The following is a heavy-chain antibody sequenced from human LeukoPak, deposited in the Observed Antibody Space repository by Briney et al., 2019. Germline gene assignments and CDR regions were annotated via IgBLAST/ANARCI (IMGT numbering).Heavy chain of an antibody. CDR1: GGSISSYY. V-gene: IGHV4-59*08. J-gene: IGHJ4*02. Sequence: PSETLSLTCTVSGGSISSYYWSWIRQPPGQGLEWIGYSHYSGSTNLNPSLKSRVTMSVDTSKNQFSLKLSSVTAADTAVYYCARGSRELYYFDYWGQGTLVTVSS. D-gene: IGHD1-7*01. CDR2: SHYSGST. CDR3: ARGSRELYYFDY.